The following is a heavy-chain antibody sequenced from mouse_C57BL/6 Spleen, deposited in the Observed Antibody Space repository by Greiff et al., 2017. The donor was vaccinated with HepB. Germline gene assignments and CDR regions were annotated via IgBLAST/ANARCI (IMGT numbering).Heavy chain of an antibody. CDR2: IYPGSGNT. CDR3: ARNPDGLYAMDY. CDR1: GYSFTSYY. D-gene: IGHD2-3*01. Sequence: VQGVESGPELVKPGASVKISCKASGYSFTSYYIHWVKQRPGQGLEWIGWIYPGSGNTKYNEKFKGKATLTADTSSSTAYMQLSSLTSEDSAVYYCARNPDGLYAMDYWGQGTSVTVSS. V-gene: IGHV1-66*01. J-gene: IGHJ4*01.